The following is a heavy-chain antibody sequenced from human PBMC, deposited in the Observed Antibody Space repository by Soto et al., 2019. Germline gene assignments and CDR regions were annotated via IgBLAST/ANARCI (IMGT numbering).Heavy chain of an antibody. CDR3: PRHRLQGLVYFDY. Sequence: LQLQESGPGMMKPSETLSLSCSVAGGSISTLNNYWGWVRQPPGKGLEWIGSISDRGATCYNASLESRLSISLETPKNQCSLRLNSVTAADTALYFCPRHRLQGLVYFDYWGPGILVSVS. CDR2: ISDRGAT. CDR1: GGSISTLNNY. V-gene: IGHV4-39*01. D-gene: IGHD6-19*01. J-gene: IGHJ4*02.